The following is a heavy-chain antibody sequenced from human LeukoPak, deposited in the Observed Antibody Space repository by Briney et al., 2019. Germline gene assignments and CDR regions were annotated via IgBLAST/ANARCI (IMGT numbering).Heavy chain of an antibody. CDR3: ARVGSRSGSYYLDY. V-gene: IGHV3-30*01. CDR2: ISYDGSNK. Sequence: PGRPLRLSCAASGFTLSSYAMHWVRQAPGKGLEWVAVISYDGSNKYYADSVKGRFTISRDNSKNTLYLQMNSLRAEDTAVYYCARVGSRSGSYYLDYWGQGTLVTVSS. J-gene: IGHJ4*02. D-gene: IGHD1-26*01. CDR1: GFTLSSYA.